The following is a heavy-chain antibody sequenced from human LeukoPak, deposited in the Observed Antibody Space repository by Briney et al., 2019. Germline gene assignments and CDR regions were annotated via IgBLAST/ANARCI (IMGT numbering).Heavy chain of an antibody. CDR1: GGSISSSSDY. CDR3: ARRGNDYGDYVGFDY. Sequence: SETLSLTCTVSGGSISSSSDYWGWIRQPPGKGLEWIGSIPYSGSTYYNPSLRSRVTISVDTSKNQFSLKLSSVTAADTAVYYCARRGNDYGDYVGFDYWGQGTLVTVSS. CDR2: IPYSGST. V-gene: IGHV4-39*01. D-gene: IGHD4-17*01. J-gene: IGHJ4*02.